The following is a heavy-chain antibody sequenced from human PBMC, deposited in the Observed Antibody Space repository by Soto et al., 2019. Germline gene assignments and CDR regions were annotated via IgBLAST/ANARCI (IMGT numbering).Heavy chain of an antibody. Sequence: VQLVQSGVEVKKPGASVKISCKASGYHFSSHGISWVRRAPGQGLEWMGWISAYNGNTHYVHKSQERVAMTTATFTSTADMELRSLRSGDTAVYYCARDPPITGSLLGTPLMDFWGQGPTVTVSS. J-gene: IGHJ6*02. CDR2: ISAYNGNT. D-gene: IGHD1-20*01. V-gene: IGHV1-18*04. CDR3: ARDPPITGSLLGTPLMDF. CDR1: GYHFSSHG.